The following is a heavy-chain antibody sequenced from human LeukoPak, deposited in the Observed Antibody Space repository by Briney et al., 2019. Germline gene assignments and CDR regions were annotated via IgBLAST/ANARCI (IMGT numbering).Heavy chain of an antibody. V-gene: IGHV4-30-2*01. CDR1: GGSISSGGYY. CDR3: AREVVVVPAAIKGAFDI. Sequence: SETLSLTCTVSGGSISSGGYYWSWIRQPPGKGLKWIGYIYHSGSTYYNPSLKSRVTISVDRSKNQFSLKLSSVTAADTAVYYCAREVVVVPAAIKGAFDIWGQGTMVTVSS. J-gene: IGHJ3*02. CDR2: IYHSGST. D-gene: IGHD2-2*02.